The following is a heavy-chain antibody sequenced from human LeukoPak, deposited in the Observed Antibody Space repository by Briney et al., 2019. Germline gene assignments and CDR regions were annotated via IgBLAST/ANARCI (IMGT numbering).Heavy chain of an antibody. D-gene: IGHD6-13*01. J-gene: IGHJ6*02. CDR1: GFTFSSYG. CDR2: IRYDGSNK. V-gene: IGHV3-30*02. Sequence: GGSLRLSCAASGFTFSSYGMHWVRQAPGKGLEWVASIRYDGSNKYYADSVKGRFTISRDNSKNTLYLQMNSLRAEDTAVYYCAKDAPRIAAVSYYYYYYGMDVWGQGTTVTVSS. CDR3: AKDAPRIAAVSYYYYYYGMDV.